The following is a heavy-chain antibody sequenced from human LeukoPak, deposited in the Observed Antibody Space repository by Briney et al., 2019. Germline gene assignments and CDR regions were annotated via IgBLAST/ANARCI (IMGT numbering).Heavy chain of an antibody. CDR3: TKLAVASADS. Sequence: PGGSLRLSCAASGFSFSSYEMNWVRQAPGQGLEWVSNISPSGSTKYYADSVKGRFTVSRDSAKSSLYLQMNSRRAWDTGVYYCTKLAVASADSWGQGTLVTVSS. CDR2: ISPSGSTK. D-gene: IGHD6-19*01. V-gene: IGHV3-48*03. J-gene: IGHJ4*02. CDR1: GFSFSSYE.